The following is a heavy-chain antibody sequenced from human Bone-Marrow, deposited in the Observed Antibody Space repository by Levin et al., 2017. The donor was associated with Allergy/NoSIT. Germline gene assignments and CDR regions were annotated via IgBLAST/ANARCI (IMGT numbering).Heavy chain of an antibody. V-gene: IGHV3-74*01. J-gene: IGHJ4*02. CDR1: GFTFSSYW. D-gene: IGHD6-19*01. Sequence: LAGGSLRLSCAASGFTFSSYWMHWVRQAPGKGLVWVSRINSDGSSTIYADSVRGRFTISRDNAKNTLYLQMNSLRAEDTAVYYCARVAYSSVWFIDYWSQGTVVTVSS. CDR3: ARVAYSSVWFIDY. CDR2: INSDGSST.